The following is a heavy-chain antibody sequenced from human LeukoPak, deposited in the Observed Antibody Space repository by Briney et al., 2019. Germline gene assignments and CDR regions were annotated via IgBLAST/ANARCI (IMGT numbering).Heavy chain of an antibody. Sequence: GGSLRLSCAASGFTFDDCAMHWVRQAPGKGLEWVSGISWNSGSIGYADSVKGRFTISRDNAKNSLYLQMNSLRAEDTALYYCAKEAQGRIAAPYWDYYYGMDVWGQGTTVTVSS. CDR3: AKEAQGRIAAPYWDYYYGMDV. CDR2: ISWNSGSI. V-gene: IGHV3-9*01. J-gene: IGHJ6*02. CDR1: GFTFDDCA. D-gene: IGHD6-6*01.